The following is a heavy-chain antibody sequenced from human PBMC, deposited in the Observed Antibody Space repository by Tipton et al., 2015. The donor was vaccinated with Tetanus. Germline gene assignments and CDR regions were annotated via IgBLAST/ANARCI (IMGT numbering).Heavy chain of an antibody. CDR2: VSSSGYST. V-gene: IGHV3-23*01. CDR1: GFPFSSYA. D-gene: IGHD3-10*01. CDR3: ARDRAPPSSWYFDL. Sequence: SLRLSCAASGFPFSSYAMNWVRQAPGKGLEWVSTVSSSGYSTYYADSVKGRFTISRDISKNMVYLQMNSLGAEDTAVYYCARDRAPPSSWYFDLWGRGTLVTVSS. J-gene: IGHJ2*01.